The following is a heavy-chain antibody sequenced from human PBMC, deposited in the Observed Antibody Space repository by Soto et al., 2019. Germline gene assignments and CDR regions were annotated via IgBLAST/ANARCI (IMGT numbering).Heavy chain of an antibody. V-gene: IGHV3-21*01. CDR1: GFTFSSYS. D-gene: IGHD2-15*01. J-gene: IGHJ3*02. CDR3: ARVGCSGGSCYRDAFDI. CDR2: ISSSSSYI. Sequence: EVQLVESGGGLVKPGGSLRLSCAASGFTFSSYSMNWVRQAPGKGLEWVSSISSSSSYIYYADSVKGRFTISRDNAKNSLYLQMNSRRAEDTPVYYCARVGCSGGSCYRDAFDIWGQGTMVTVSS.